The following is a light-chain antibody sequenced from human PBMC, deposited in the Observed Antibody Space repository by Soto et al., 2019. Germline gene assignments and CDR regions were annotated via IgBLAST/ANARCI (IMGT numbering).Light chain of an antibody. J-gene: IGKJ3*01. CDR2: GAS. Sequence: PGARATLSCRASQSVSSSYLAWYQQKPGQAPRLLIYGASGRATGIPDRFSGSGSGTDFTLTISRLEPEDFAVYYCQQYGSSRGFTFGPGTKVDIK. CDR3: QQYGSSRGFT. CDR1: QSVSSSY. V-gene: IGKV3-20*01.